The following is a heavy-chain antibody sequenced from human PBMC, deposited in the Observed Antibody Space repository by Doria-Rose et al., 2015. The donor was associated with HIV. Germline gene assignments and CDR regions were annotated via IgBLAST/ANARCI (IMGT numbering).Heavy chain of an antibody. CDR1: GVSLSSPGMG. V-gene: IGHV2-26*01. Sequence: SGPVLVKPTETLTLTCTVSGVSLSSPGMGVSWIRQPPGKALEWLASILSDDERSYKTSLKSTLTISRGTSKSQVVLTMTDMDPVDTATYYCARIKSSRWYHKYYFDFWGQGTLVIVSA. CDR2: ILSDDER. D-gene: IGHD6-13*01. CDR3: ARIKSSRWYHKYYFDF. J-gene: IGHJ4*02.